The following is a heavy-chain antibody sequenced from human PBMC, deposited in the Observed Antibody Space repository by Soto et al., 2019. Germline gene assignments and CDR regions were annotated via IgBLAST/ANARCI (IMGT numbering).Heavy chain of an antibody. Sequence: QVQLVQSGAEVKKPGSSVKVSCKASGGTFSSYAISWVRQAPGQGLEWMGGIIPIFGTANYAQKFQGRVTIXXDXSXXTAYMELSSLRSEDTAVYYCARDRYSGSYPEYFQHWGQGTLVTVSS. D-gene: IGHD1-26*01. CDR2: IIPIFGTA. CDR3: ARDRYSGSYPEYFQH. CDR1: GGTFSSYA. J-gene: IGHJ1*01. V-gene: IGHV1-69*12.